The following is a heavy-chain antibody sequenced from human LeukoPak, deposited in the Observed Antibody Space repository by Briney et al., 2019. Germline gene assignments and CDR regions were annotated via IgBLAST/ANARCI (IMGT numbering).Heavy chain of an antibody. J-gene: IGHJ6*03. Sequence: EASVKVSCKSSGYTFTGYNMHWEHQAPGQGLEWMGWINPNSGGTNYAQKFQGRVTMTRDTSISTAYMELSRLRSDDRAVYYCARVVVLTGYSSSWYSGYYYYMDVWGKGTTVTVSS. CDR3: ARVVVLTGYSSSWYSGYYYYMDV. CDR1: GYTFTGYN. V-gene: IGHV1-2*03. CDR2: INPNSGGT. D-gene: IGHD6-13*01.